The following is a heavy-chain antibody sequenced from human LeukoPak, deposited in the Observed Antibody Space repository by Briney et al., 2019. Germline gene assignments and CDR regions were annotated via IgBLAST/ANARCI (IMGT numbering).Heavy chain of an antibody. D-gene: IGHD3-22*01. J-gene: IGHJ5*02. CDR2: ISSSGSTI. V-gene: IGHV3-11*01. CDR3: ARGYDSSGYNWFDP. CDR1: GFTFSDYY. Sequence: GGSLRLSCAASGFTFSDYYMTWIRQAPGKGLEWVSYISSSGSTIYYADSVKGRFTISRDNAKNSLYLQMNSLGAEDTAVYYCARGYDSSGYNWFDPWGQGTLVTVSS.